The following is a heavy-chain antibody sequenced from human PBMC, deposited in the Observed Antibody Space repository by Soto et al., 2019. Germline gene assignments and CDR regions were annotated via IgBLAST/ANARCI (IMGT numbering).Heavy chain of an antibody. D-gene: IGHD3-22*01. CDR3: ARAVYYDSSGFRGGAFDS. Sequence: QVQLVESGGGVVQPGRSLRLYCTASGFTFSSYGMCWVRQAPGKGLEWVAVISYDGNNKYYADSVKGRFSISRDNSKNTLLLQMNSLRAEDTAVYNCARAVYYDSSGFRGGAFDSWGQGTIVTVSS. V-gene: IGHV3-30*03. CDR1: GFTFSSYG. CDR2: ISYDGNNK. J-gene: IGHJ3*02.